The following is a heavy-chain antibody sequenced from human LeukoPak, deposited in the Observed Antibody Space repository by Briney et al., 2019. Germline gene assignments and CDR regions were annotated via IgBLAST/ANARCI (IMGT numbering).Heavy chain of an antibody. Sequence: PSETLSLTCTVSGGSISSYYWSWLRQPAGKGLEWIGRIYTSGSTNYNPSLKSRVTMSVDTSKNQFSLKLSSVTAADTAVYYCTTDSPDVDTAMVRGPDAFDIWGQGTMVTVSS. J-gene: IGHJ3*02. D-gene: IGHD5-18*01. V-gene: IGHV4-4*07. CDR2: IYTSGST. CDR1: GGSISSYY. CDR3: TTDSPDVDTAMVRGPDAFDI.